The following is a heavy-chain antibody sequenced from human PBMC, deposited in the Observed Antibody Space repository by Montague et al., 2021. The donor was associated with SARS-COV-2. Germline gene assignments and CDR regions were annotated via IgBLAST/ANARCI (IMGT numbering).Heavy chain of an antibody. D-gene: IGHD3-9*01. CDR1: GGSFSGYY. J-gene: IGHJ6*03. CDR2: INHSGST. CDR3: ARMRFFDWPPHYYMDV. Sequence: SETLSLTCAVYGGSFSGYYWSWIRQPPGKGLEWIGEINHSGSTNYNPSLKSRVTISVGTSKNQVSLKLSSVTAADTAVYYCARMRFFDWPPHYYMDVWGKGTTVTVSS. V-gene: IGHV4-34*01.